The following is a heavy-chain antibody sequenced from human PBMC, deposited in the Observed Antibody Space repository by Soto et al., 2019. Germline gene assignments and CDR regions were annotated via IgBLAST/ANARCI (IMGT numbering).Heavy chain of an antibody. CDR3: ARDTTIFGVALQTGFDP. J-gene: IGHJ5*02. Sequence: TLSLTCSVSVGSITSGGYYWNWIRQHPGKGLEWIGYIFYTGSTRYNSALQSRVSISLDSTKNHFSLTLTSVTAADTAIYYCARDTTIFGVALQTGFDPWGQGILVTVSS. CDR2: IFYTGST. CDR1: VGSITSGGYY. V-gene: IGHV4-31*03. D-gene: IGHD3-3*01.